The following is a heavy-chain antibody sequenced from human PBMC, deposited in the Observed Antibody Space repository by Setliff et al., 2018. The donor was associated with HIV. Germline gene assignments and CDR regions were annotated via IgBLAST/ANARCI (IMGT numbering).Heavy chain of an antibody. J-gene: IGHJ6*02. CDR2: IYASGST. Sequence: SETLSLTCTVSGVSISSGTYYWSWVRQPAGKGLEWIGRIYASGSTNYNPSLKSRVTISLDTSKNQFSLKLSSVTAADTAVYYCARENGRTNYYYYYGLDVWGQGTTVTVSS. V-gene: IGHV4-61*02. CDR3: ARENGRTNYYYYYGLDV. CDR1: GVSISSGTYY.